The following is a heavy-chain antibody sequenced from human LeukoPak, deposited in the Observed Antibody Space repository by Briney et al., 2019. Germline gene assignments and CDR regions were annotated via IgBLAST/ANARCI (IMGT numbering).Heavy chain of an antibody. CDR1: GFTVSSKY. D-gene: IGHD5-24*01. Sequence: PGGSLRLSCAASGFTVSSKYMSWVRQAPWKGLEWVSVIYSGGSTYYADSVKGRFTISRDNSKNTLYLQMNSLRAEDTAVYYCARLGDDLNAFDIWGQGTMVTVSS. J-gene: IGHJ3*02. V-gene: IGHV3-53*01. CDR3: ARLGDDLNAFDI. CDR2: IYSGGST.